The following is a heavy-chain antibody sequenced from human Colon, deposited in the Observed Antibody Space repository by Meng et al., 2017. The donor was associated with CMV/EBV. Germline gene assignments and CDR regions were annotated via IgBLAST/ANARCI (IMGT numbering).Heavy chain of an antibody. CDR2: INPNSGGT. V-gene: IGHV1-2*02. CDR1: GYTFTGYY. Sequence: ASVKVSCKASGYTFTGYYMHWVRQAPGQGLEWMGWINPNSGGTNYAQKFQGRVTMTRDTSISTAYMELSRLRSDDTAVYYCARDLVNCSSTSCFTYGMDVWGQGNTVTVSS. CDR3: ARDLVNCSSTSCFTYGMDV. D-gene: IGHD2-2*01. J-gene: IGHJ6*02.